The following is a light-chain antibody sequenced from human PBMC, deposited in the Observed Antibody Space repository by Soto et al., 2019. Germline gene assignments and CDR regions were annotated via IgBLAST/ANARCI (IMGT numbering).Light chain of an antibody. J-gene: IGLJ1*01. CDR1: SSDVGGYNF. V-gene: IGLV2-14*03. CDR2: DVT. CDR3: SSYTSTRTYV. Sequence: QSVLTQPASVSGSPGQSVTISCTGTSSDVGGYNFVTWHQQFPGKAPKLMIFDVTNRPSGASHRFSGSKSGNTASLTISGLQAEDEADYYCSSYTSTRTYVFGSGTKVTVL.